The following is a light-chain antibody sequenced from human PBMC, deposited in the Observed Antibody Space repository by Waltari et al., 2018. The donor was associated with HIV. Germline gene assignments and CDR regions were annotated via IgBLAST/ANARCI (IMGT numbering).Light chain of an antibody. CDR2: GSS. Sequence: EIVLTQSPGTLSLSPGARAALSCRASENGKSTYFAWYQQRPGQGPRLLMYGSSSRVSGIPERFVGSGSGTDFTLNITRLEPEDFAMYYCQQYGSSFWTFGQGTKVEMK. CDR1: ENGKSTY. J-gene: IGKJ1*01. V-gene: IGKV3-20*01. CDR3: QQYGSSFWT.